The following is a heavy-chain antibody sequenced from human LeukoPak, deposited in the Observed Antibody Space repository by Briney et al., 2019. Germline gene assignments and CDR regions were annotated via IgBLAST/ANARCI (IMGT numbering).Heavy chain of an antibody. CDR3: ARGGGGNSDFLTTYTGASLSFDY. CDR2: IYSDNT. V-gene: IGHV3-53*01. CDR1: GFTVSSNS. J-gene: IGHJ4*02. Sequence: PGGSLRLSCTVSGFTVSSNSMSWVRQAPGKGLEWVSFIYSDNTHYSGSVKGRFTISRDSSKNTLYLQMNRLGAEDTAVYFCARGGGGNSDFLTTYTGASLSFDYWGQGALVTVSS. D-gene: IGHD3-9*01.